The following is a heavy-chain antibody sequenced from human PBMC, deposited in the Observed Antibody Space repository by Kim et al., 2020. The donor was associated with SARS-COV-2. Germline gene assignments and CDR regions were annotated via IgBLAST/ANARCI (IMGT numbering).Heavy chain of an antibody. Sequence: ASVKVSCKASGYTFTSYGISWVRQAPGQGLEWMGWISAYNGNTNYAQKLQGRVTMTTDTSTSTAYMELRSLRSDDTAVYYCARERGVGYYYYGMDVWGQGTTVTVSS. V-gene: IGHV1-18*01. J-gene: IGHJ6*02. CDR1: GYTFTSYG. D-gene: IGHD1-26*01. CDR3: ARERGVGYYYYGMDV. CDR2: ISAYNGNT.